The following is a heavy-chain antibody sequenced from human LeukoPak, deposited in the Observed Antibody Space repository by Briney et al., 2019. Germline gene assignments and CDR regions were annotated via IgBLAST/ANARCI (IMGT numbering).Heavy chain of an antibody. CDR3: ASLYDFWSGYSNWFDP. CDR1: GGSISSGDYY. J-gene: IGHJ5*02. D-gene: IGHD3-3*01. Sequence: SETLSLTCTVSGGSISSGDYYWSWIRQPPGTGLEWIGYIYYSGSTYYNPSLKSRVTISVDTSKNQFSLKLSSVTAADTAVYYCASLYDFWSGYSNWFDPWGQGTPVTVSS. CDR2: IYYSGST. V-gene: IGHV4-30-4*01.